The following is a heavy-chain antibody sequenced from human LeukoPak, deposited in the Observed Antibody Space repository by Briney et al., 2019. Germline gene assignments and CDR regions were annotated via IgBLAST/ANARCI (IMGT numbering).Heavy chain of an antibody. CDR1: GFTFSSYS. V-gene: IGHV3-48*04. J-gene: IGHJ4*02. Sequence: GGSLRLSCAASGFTFSSYSMNWVRQAPGKGLEWVSYIGSSTIYYADSVKGRFTISRDNAKNSLYLQMNSLRAEDTAVYYCASSDYYDSSGYPYFDYWGQGTLVTVSS. CDR3: ASSDYYDSSGYPYFDY. CDR2: IGSSTI. D-gene: IGHD3-22*01.